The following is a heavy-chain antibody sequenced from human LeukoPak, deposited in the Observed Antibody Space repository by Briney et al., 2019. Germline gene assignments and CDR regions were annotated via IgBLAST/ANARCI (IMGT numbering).Heavy chain of an antibody. D-gene: IGHD3-22*01. CDR2: IYYSGST. CDR1: GGSISSGDYY. Sequence: SETLSLTCTVSGGSISSGDYYWSRIRQPPGKGLEWIGYIYYSGSTYYNPSLKSRVSISVDTSNNQFSLKLSSVTAADTAVYYCARAGDSSGFAIDYWGQGTLVTVSP. J-gene: IGHJ4*02. V-gene: IGHV4-30-4*01. CDR3: ARAGDSSGFAIDY.